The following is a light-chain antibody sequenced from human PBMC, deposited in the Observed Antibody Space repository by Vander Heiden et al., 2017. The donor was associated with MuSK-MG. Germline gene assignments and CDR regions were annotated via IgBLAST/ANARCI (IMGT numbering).Light chain of an antibody. Sequence: DIQMTQSPSTPSASVGDRVAITCRASQSISSWLAWYQQKPGKAPKLLIYKASTLQSGVPSRFSGTGSGTEFTLTITSLQPDDFATYYCQQDYSFSRTFGQGTKVEIK. CDR3: QQDYSFSRT. J-gene: IGKJ1*01. CDR1: QSISSW. CDR2: KAS. V-gene: IGKV1-5*03.